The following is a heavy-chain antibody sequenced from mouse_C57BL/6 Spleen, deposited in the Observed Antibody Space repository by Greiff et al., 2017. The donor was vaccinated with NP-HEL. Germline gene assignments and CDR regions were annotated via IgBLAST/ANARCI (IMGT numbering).Heavy chain of an antibody. CDR3: ARGWEYGDGLDY. CDR2: IYPSDSET. J-gene: IGHJ3*01. CDR1: GYTFTSYW. Sequence: QVQLQQPGAELVRPGSSVKLSCTASGYTFTSYWMHWVKQRPGQGLEWIGNIYPSDSETHYNPKFKGKATLTVDKSSSTAYMQLSSLTSEDSAVYYCARGWEYGDGLDYWGQGTLVTVSA. V-gene: IGHV1-61*01. D-gene: IGHD1-2*01.